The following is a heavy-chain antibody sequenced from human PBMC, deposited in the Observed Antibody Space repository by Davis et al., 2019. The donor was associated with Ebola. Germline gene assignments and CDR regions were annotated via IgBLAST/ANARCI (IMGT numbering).Heavy chain of an antibody. D-gene: IGHD5-18*01. J-gene: IGHJ4*02. V-gene: IGHV1-69*13. CDR1: GYTFTGYY. CDR3: ARHEGYSSPFDY. CDR2: IIPIFGTA. Sequence: SVKVSCKASGYTFTGYYMHWVRQATGQGLEWMGGIIPIFGTAHYAQKFQGRVTITADESTSTAYMELSSLRSEDTAVYYCARHEGYSSPFDYWGQGTLVTVSS.